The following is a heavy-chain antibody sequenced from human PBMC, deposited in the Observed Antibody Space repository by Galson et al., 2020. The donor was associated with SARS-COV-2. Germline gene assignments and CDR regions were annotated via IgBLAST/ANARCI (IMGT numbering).Heavy chain of an antibody. J-gene: IGHJ5*02. Sequence: GGSVRLSCAASGFTFSSYAMHWVRQAPGKGLEWVAVISYDGSNKYYADSVKGRFTISRDNSKNTLYLQMNSLRAEDTAVYYCARNGPRNWFDPWGQGTLVTVSS. CDR2: ISYDGSNK. V-gene: IGHV3-30-3*01. CDR3: ARNGPRNWFDP. CDR1: GFTFSSYA.